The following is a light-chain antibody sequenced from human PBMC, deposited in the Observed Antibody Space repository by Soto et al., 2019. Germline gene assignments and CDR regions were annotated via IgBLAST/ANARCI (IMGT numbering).Light chain of an antibody. J-gene: IGKJ1*01. CDR3: QQYNSYDMWT. V-gene: IGKV1-5*01. Sequence: DLQMTPSPSTLSASVEDRVIITCRASHSISKWLAWYQQKPGKAPKLLIYGASSLESGVPSRFSGSGSGTEFTLTISSLQPDDFATYYCQQYNSYDMWTFGQGTKV. CDR2: GAS. CDR1: HSISKW.